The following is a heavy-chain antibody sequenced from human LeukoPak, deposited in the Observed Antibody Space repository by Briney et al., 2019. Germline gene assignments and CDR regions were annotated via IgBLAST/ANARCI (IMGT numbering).Heavy chain of an antibody. D-gene: IGHD2-2*02. CDR2: INPNSGGT. J-gene: IGHJ5*02. Sequence: GASVKVSCKASGYTFTGNYMHWVRQAPGQGLEWIGWINPNSGGTNYAQKFQGRVTMTRDTSISTAYMELSRLRSDDTAVYYCARGANIVVVPAAIRDWFDPWGQGTLVTVSS. V-gene: IGHV1-2*02. CDR1: GYTFTGNY. CDR3: ARGANIVVVPAAIRDWFDP.